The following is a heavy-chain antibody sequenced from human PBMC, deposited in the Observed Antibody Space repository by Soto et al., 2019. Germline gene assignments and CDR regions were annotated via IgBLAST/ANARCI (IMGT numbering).Heavy chain of an antibody. D-gene: IGHD3-10*01. Sequence: LRLSCAASGFTFSSYAMSWVRQAPGKGLEWVSAISGSGGSTYYADSVKGRFTISRDNSKNTLYLQMNSLRAEDTAVYYCAKITMVRADRFGGYYYYGMDVWGQGTTVTVSS. J-gene: IGHJ6*02. CDR1: GFTFSSYA. CDR2: ISGSGGST. V-gene: IGHV3-23*01. CDR3: AKITMVRADRFGGYYYYGMDV.